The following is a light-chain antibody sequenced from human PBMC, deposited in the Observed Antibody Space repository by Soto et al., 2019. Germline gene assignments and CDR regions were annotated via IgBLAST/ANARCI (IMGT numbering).Light chain of an antibody. CDR1: QSVGNN. CDR2: STS. CDR3: QQYGDWPLT. J-gene: IGKJ4*01. Sequence: EIVLTQSPATLSVSPGERATLSCRASQSVGNNFAWYQQKPGQAPRLLIFSTSTRATGVPPRFSGSGSGTEFTLTSSILHSEYFAVYYWQQYGDWPLTFGGGAKVEIE. V-gene: IGKV3-15*01.